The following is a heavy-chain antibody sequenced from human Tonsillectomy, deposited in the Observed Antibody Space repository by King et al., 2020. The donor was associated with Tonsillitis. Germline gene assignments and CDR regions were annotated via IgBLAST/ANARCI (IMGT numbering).Heavy chain of an antibody. CDR3: VRAAGDY. V-gene: IGHV3-7*01. J-gene: IGHJ4*02. Sequence: VQLVESGGGLVQPGGSLRLSCAASGFTFSSYWMTWVRQAPGKGLDWVANIKQVGSEKNYVDSVKGRFTISIDNAKNSLYLQMNSLTAEDTAVYYCVRAAGDYWGQGTLVTVSS. CDR1: GFTFSSYW. D-gene: IGHD3-10*01. CDR2: IKQVGSEK.